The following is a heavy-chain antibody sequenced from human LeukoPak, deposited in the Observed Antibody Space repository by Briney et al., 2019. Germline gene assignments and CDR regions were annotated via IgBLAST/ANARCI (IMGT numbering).Heavy chain of an antibody. CDR3: ARANLDYYYGMDV. CDR2: IYYSGST. J-gene: IGHJ6*04. CDR1: GGSISSYY. Sequence: PSETLSLTCTVSGGSISSYYWSWIRQPPGKGLEWIGYIYYSGSTHYNPSLKSRVTISVDTSKNQFSLKLSSVTAADTAVYYCARANLDYYYGMDVWGKGTTVTVSS. V-gene: IGHV4-59*01.